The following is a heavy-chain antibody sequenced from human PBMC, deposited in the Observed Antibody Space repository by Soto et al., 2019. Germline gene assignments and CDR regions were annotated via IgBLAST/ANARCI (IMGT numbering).Heavy chain of an antibody. V-gene: IGHV1-18*01. J-gene: IGHJ4*02. Sequence: QVQLVQSGAEVKKPGASVKVSCKASGYTFSSYFISWVRQAPGQGLEWMGWISAYNGNTNYAQNLQGRVTMTTDTSTRTAYMELRSRRSDDTAVYYCARDLPPVDSWGQGTLVTVSS. CDR1: GYTFSSYF. CDR3: ARDLPPVDS. CDR2: ISAYNGNT.